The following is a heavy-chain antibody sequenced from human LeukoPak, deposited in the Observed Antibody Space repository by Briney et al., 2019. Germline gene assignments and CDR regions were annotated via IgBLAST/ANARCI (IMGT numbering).Heavy chain of an antibody. CDR3: AREGGIDSGWPEYFQH. J-gene: IGHJ1*01. CDR2: IWYDGSNK. V-gene: IGHV3-33*08. Sequence: GGSLRLSCAASGFTFSSYGMHWVRQAPGKGLEWVAVIWYDGSNKYYADSVKGRFTISRDNSKDTLYLQMNSLRAEDTAVYYCAREGGIDSGWPEYFQHWGQGTLVTVSS. D-gene: IGHD6-19*01. CDR1: GFTFSSYG.